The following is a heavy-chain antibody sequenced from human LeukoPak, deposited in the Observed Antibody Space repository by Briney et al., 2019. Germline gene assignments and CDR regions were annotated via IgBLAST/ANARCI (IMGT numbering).Heavy chain of an antibody. CDR3: AAASYYGSGSYYNVGYAFDI. V-gene: IGHV1-58*02. CDR2: IVVGSGNT. J-gene: IGHJ3*02. CDR1: GFTFTSSA. Sequence: GASVKVSCKASGFTFTSSAMQWVRQARGQRLEWIGWIVVGSGNTNYAQKFQERVTITRDMSTSTAYMELSSLRSEDTAVYYCAAASYYGSGSYYNVGYAFDIWGQGTMVTVSS. D-gene: IGHD3-10*01.